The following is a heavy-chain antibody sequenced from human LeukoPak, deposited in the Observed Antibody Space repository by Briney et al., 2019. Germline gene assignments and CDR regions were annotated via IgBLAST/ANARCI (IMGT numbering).Heavy chain of an antibody. CDR3: ARATRGPRMVTHFDY. J-gene: IGHJ4*02. V-gene: IGHV4-61*05. D-gene: IGHD2-21*02. CDR2: IYYSGST. Sequence: SETLSLTCTVSGGSISSSSYYWGWIRQPPGKGLEWIGYIYYSGSTNYNPSLKSRVTISVDTSKNQFSLKLSSVTAADTAVYYCARATRGPRMVTHFDYWGQGTLVTVSS. CDR1: GGSISSSSYY.